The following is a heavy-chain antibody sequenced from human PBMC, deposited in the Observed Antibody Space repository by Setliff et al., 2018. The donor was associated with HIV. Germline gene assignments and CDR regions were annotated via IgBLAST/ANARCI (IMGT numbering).Heavy chain of an antibody. D-gene: IGHD6-19*01. CDR2: INPNSGGT. Sequence: GASVKVSCKASGYSFTGYYMHWVRQAPGQGLEWMGRINPNSGGTNYAQKFQGRVTMTRDTSISAAYMEPSRLRSDDTAVYYCARDEVIEVAGDFDNWGQGTLVTVSS. V-gene: IGHV1-2*06. CDR3: ARDEVIEVAGDFDN. J-gene: IGHJ4*02. CDR1: GYSFTGYY.